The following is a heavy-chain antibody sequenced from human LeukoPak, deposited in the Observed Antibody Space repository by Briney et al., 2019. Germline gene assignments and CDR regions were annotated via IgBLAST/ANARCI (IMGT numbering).Heavy chain of an antibody. D-gene: IGHD3-10*01. V-gene: IGHV1-46*01. CDR3: ARVLYYYGSGSPYYYYYGMDV. CDR2: INPSGGST. Sequence: AASVKVSCTASGYTFTSYYMHWVRQAPGQGLEWMGIINPSGGSTSYAQKFQGRVTMTRDTSTSTVYMELSSLRSEDTAVYYCARVLYYYGSGSPYYYYYGMDVWGQGTTVTVSS. J-gene: IGHJ6*02. CDR1: GYTFTSYY.